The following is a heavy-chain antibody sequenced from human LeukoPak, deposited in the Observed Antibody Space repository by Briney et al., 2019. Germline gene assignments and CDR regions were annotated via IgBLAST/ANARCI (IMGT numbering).Heavy chain of an antibody. V-gene: IGHV4-39*01. Sequence: PSETLSLTCTVSGGSISSYYWGWIRQPPGKGLEWIGNIYYSGSIYYNPSLKSRVSISVDTSKNQLSLKLNSVTAADTAVYYCARHAKGYFYYYMDVWGKGTTGTVSS. CDR1: GGSISSYY. J-gene: IGHJ6*03. CDR2: IYYSGSI. CDR3: ARHAKGYFYYYMDV.